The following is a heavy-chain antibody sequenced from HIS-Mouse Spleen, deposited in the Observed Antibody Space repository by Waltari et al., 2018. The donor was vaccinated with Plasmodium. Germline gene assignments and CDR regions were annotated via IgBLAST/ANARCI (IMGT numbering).Heavy chain of an antibody. D-gene: IGHD6-6*01. CDR3: ARGMKSSSSAFDI. CDR1: GFTASTNY. CDR2: IYSGGST. J-gene: IGHJ3*02. V-gene: IGHV3-53*01. Sequence: EVQLVEFGGGLIQQEGYLRRYCAASGFTASTNYMRWVRQAPGTGLEWVSVIYSGGSTYYAGSGKGRFTISRDNSKNTLYLQMNSLRAEDTAVYYCARGMKSSSSAFDIWGQGTMVTVSS.